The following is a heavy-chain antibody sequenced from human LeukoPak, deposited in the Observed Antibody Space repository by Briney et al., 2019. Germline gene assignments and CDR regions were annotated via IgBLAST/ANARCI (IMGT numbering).Heavy chain of an antibody. CDR1: GYSFTSYW. CDR3: ARSGGGDCYYFDY. Sequence: GKSLKISCKGSGYSFTSYWIGWVGQMPGKGLEWMGIIYPGDSDTRYSPSFQGQVTISADKSISTAYLQWSSLKASDTAVYYCARSGGGDCYYFDYWGQGTLVTVSS. J-gene: IGHJ4*02. D-gene: IGHD2-21*02. V-gene: IGHV5-51*01. CDR2: IYPGDSDT.